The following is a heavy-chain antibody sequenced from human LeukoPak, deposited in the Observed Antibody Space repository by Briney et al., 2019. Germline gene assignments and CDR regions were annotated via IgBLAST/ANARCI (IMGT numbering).Heavy chain of an antibody. Sequence: SETLSLTCTVSGGSISSYYWSWIRQPAGKGLEWIGRIYTSGSTNYNPSLKSRVTMSVDTSKNQFSLKLSSVTAADTAVYYCAKRTRYCSSTSCPFYFDYWGQGTLVTVSS. CDR1: GGSISSYY. V-gene: IGHV4-4*07. D-gene: IGHD2-2*01. J-gene: IGHJ4*02. CDR2: IYTSGST. CDR3: AKRTRYCSSTSCPFYFDY.